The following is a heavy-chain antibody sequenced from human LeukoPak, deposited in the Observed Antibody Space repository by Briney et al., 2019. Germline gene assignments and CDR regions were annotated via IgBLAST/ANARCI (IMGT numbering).Heavy chain of an antibody. J-gene: IGHJ4*02. CDR2: IRSKANSYAT. V-gene: IGHV3-73*01. CDR1: GFTFSGSA. CDR3: TRVKGGWWNEYFDY. Sequence: GGSLRLSCAASGFTFSGSAMHWVRQASGKGLEWVGCIRSKANSYATAYAASVKGRFTISRDDSKNTAYLQMNSLKTEDTAVYYCTRVKGGWWNEYFDYWGQGTLVTVSS. D-gene: IGHD1-1*01.